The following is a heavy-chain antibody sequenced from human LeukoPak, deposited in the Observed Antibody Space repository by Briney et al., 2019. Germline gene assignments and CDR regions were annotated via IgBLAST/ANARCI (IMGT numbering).Heavy chain of an antibody. V-gene: IGHV5-51*01. CDR3: ARRGLRLGEFDF. J-gene: IGHJ4*02. D-gene: IGHD3-16*01. CDR2: IYPGDSAT. Sequence: GEPLKISCKGSGYSFSSYWIAWVRQLPGKGLEWMGIIYPGDSATTYSPSFQGQVTTSADKSINTAYLQWSSLEASDTARFYCARRGLRLGEFDFWGQGTLVTVSS. CDR1: GYSFSSYW.